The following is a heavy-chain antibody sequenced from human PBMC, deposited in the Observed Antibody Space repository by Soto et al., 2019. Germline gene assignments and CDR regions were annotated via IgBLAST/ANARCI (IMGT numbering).Heavy chain of an antibody. CDR3: VQGASTAHQPLDS. J-gene: IGHJ4*02. V-gene: IGHV3-30*03. D-gene: IGHD1-26*01. Sequence: QVQLVESGGGVVQPGRSLRLSCAASGFIFRNFGMHWVRRAPGKGLEWVAVISGDGNDKYYPDSMKGRFTISRDNFNNTLYLQLNSRRPEDTAVYHCVQGASTAHQPLDSWGQGVLVTVSS. CDR2: ISGDGNDK. CDR1: GFIFRNFG.